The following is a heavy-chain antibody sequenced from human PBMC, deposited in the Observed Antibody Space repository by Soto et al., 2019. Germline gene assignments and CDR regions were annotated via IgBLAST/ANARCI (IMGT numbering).Heavy chain of an antibody. CDR3: ARDHSGSGYRHYGMDV. Sequence: GGSLRLSCAASGFTFSDYYMSWIRQAPGKGLEWVSYISSSGSTIYYADSVKGRFTISRDNAKNSLYLQMNSLRAEDTAVYYCARDHSGSGYRHYGMDVWGQWTTVTVSS. D-gene: IGHD3-22*01. CDR2: ISSSGSTI. V-gene: IGHV3-11*01. CDR1: GFTFSDYY. J-gene: IGHJ6*02.